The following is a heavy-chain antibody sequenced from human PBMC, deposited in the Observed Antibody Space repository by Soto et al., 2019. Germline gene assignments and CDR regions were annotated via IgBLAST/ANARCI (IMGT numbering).Heavy chain of an antibody. Sequence: ASVKVSCKASGYTFTGYYMHWVRQAPGQGLEWMGWINPNSGGTNYAQKFQGRVTMTRDTSISTAYMELSRLRSDDTAVYYCARDPDTAMDYYYYGMDVCGQGTTVTVSS. CDR3: ARDPDTAMDYYYYGMDV. V-gene: IGHV1-2*02. CDR1: GYTFTGYY. J-gene: IGHJ6*02. CDR2: INPNSGGT. D-gene: IGHD5-18*01.